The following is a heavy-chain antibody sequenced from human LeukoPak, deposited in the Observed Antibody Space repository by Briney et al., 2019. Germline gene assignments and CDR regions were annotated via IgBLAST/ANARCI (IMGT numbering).Heavy chain of an antibody. Sequence: GGSLRLSCAASEFTFSDYYMSWIRQAPGKGLEWVSYISYSGDTKYYADSVKGRFTVSRNNAKNSLYLQMNSLRAEDTAVYYCARLGIITAAGSNDYWGQGTLVTVSS. J-gene: IGHJ4*02. V-gene: IGHV3-11*01. CDR2: ISYSGDTK. CDR3: ARLGIITAAGSNDY. CDR1: EFTFSDYY. D-gene: IGHD6-13*01.